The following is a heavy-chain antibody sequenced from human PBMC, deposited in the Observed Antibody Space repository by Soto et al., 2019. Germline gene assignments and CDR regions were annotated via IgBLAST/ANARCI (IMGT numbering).Heavy chain of an antibody. D-gene: IGHD6-13*01. CDR3: ARDPAAAGTFDY. V-gene: IGHV4-4*02. Sequence: QVQLRESGPGLVKPSGTLFLTCAVSSGSVNSSNWWRWVRQPPGEGLEWIGEIYHGGGANSNQSLRSRVTMSVDKSKNQVFLQLSSVTAPDTALYYCARDPAAAGTFDYWGQGTLVTVSS. CDR1: SGSVNSSNW. J-gene: IGHJ4*02. CDR2: IYHGGGA.